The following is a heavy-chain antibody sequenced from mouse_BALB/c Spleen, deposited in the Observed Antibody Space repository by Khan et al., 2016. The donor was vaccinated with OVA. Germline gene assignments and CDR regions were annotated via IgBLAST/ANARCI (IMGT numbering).Heavy chain of an antibody. V-gene: IGHV5-17*02. J-gene: IGHJ2*01. Sequence: EVELVESGGGLVQPGGSRKLSCAASGFTFSRFGMHWVRQAPEKGLEWVAYISSGSSTIYYVDTVKGRFPISRDNPKNTLFLQMTSLRSEDTAMYYFARDSNFDYWGKGTTLTVSS. CDR2: ISSGSSTI. CDR1: GFTFSRFG. CDR3: ARDSNFDY.